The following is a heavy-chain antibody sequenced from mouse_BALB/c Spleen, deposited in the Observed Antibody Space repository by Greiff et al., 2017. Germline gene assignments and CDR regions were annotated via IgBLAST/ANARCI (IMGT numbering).Heavy chain of an antibody. CDR1: GFTFTDYY. V-gene: IGHV7-3*02. CDR3: ARDEITTATRCAY. J-gene: IGHJ3*01. Sequence: EVNVVESGGGLVQPGGSLRLSCATSGFTFTDYYMSWVRQPPGKALEWLGFIRNKANGYTTEYSASVKGRFTISRDNSQSILYLQMNTLRAEDSATYYCARDEITTATRCAYWGQGTLVTVSA. D-gene: IGHD1-2*01. CDR2: IRNKANGYTT.